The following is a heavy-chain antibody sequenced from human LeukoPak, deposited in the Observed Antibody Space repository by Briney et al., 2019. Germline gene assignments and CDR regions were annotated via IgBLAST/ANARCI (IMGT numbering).Heavy chain of an antibody. V-gene: IGHV4-34*01. J-gene: IGHJ4*02. CDR2: INHSGST. Sequence: SEALSLTCAVYGGSFSGYYWSWIRQPPGKGLEWIGEINHSGSTNYNPSLKSRVTISVDTSKNQFSLKLSSVTAADTAVYYCARGGGWFWGQGTLVTVSS. D-gene: IGHD6-19*01. CDR1: GGSFSGYY. CDR3: ARGGGWF.